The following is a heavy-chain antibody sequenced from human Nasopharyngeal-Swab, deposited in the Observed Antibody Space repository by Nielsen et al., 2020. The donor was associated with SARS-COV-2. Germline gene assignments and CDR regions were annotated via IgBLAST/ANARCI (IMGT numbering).Heavy chain of an antibody. CDR2: INAGNGNT. J-gene: IGHJ6*02. V-gene: IGHV1-3*01. Sequence: ASVKVSCKASGYTFTSYAMHWVRQAPGQRLEWMGWINAGNGNTKYSQKFQGWVTMTRDTSISTAYMELSRLRSDDTAVYYCARDFWSGYGRYFYYGMDVWGQGTTVTVSS. CDR1: GYTFTSYA. CDR3: ARDFWSGYGRYFYYGMDV. D-gene: IGHD3-3*01.